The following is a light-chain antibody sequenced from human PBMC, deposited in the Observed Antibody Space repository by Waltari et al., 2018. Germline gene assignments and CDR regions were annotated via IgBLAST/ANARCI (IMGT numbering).Light chain of an antibody. CDR2: GAS. J-gene: IGKJ1*01. Sequence: ETVMTQSPATLSVSPGEGATLSCRASQSVGSTVAWYQQKPGQAPRLIMYGASTRAAGIPARFSGSGSGTEFTLTISSLQSEDFAIYFCQQYHNWPPGTFGQGTTVEIK. V-gene: IGKV3-15*01. CDR1: QSVGST. CDR3: QQYHNWPPGT.